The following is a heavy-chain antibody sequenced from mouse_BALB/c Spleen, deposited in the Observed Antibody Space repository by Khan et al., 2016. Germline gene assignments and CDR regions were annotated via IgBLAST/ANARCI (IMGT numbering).Heavy chain of an antibody. V-gene: IGHV1-15*01. CDR2: IDPETGGT. J-gene: IGHJ2*01. D-gene: IGHD2-2*01. Sequence: QVQLQQSGAELVRPGASVTLSCKASGYTFSDYEMHWVKQTPVHGLEWIGAIDPETGGTAYNQKFKGQATLTADRSSSTAYMELRSLTSEDSAVSYCTRKGIFYGCYDFESWGQGTTLTVSS. CDR1: GYTFSDYE. CDR3: TRKGIFYGCYDFES.